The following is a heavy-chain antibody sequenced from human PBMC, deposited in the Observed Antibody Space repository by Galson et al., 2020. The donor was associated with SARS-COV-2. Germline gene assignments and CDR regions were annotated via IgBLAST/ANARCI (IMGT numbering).Heavy chain of an antibody. J-gene: IGHJ6*02. D-gene: IGHD6-13*01. V-gene: IGHV3-53*01. CDR2: IYSGGST. CDR3: ARDTDSSGLDV. Sequence: QLGESLKISCAASGFTVSSNYMSWVRQAPGKGLEWVSVIYSGGSTYYADSVKGRFTISRDNSKNTLYLQMNSLRAEDTAVYYCARDTDSSGLDVWGQGTTVTVSS. CDR1: GFTVSSNY.